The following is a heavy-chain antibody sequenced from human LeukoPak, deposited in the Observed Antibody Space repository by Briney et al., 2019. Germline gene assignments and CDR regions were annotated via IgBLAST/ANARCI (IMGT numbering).Heavy chain of an antibody. CDR3: ATRVVVD. J-gene: IGHJ4*02. D-gene: IGHD2-2*01. CDR2: IKSKTDSGTI. Sequence: NPGGSLRLSCAASGFPFTNAWMNWVRQAPGKGLEWVGRIKSKTDSGTIDYAAPVKGRFTISRDDSKNTLYLQMNSLKTEDTAVYYCATRVVVDWGQGTLVTVSS. V-gene: IGHV3-15*07. CDR1: GFPFTNAW.